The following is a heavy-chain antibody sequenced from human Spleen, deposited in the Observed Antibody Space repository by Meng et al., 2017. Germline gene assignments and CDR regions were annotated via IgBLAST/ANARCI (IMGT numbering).Heavy chain of an antibody. CDR1: GGSVSSGSYY. CDR3: ASSGWYRGPNYFDY. V-gene: IGHV4-31*01. J-gene: IGHJ4*01. CDR2: IYYSGST. Sequence: LQESGPGLVKPSETLLLTCTVSGGSVSSGSYYWSWIRQHPGKGLEWIGYIYYSGSTYYNPSLKSLVTISVDPSKNQFSLMVSSVTAADTAVYYCASSGWYRGPNYFDYWGQGTLVTVSS. D-gene: IGHD6-19*01.